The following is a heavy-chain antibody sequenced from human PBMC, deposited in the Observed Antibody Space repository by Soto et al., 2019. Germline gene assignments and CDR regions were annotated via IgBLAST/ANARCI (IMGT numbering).Heavy chain of an antibody. CDR2: INPRSGDT. Sequence: GASVKVSCKASGYTFIGYYIHWVRQAPGQGLEWMGRINPRSGDTTYAQKFQGRLTMTRDTSISTAYMELSSLRSDDTAVYYCGRDGVGATPLGWFDPWGQDPWSPLL. CDR1: GYTFIGYY. D-gene: IGHD1-26*01. CDR3: GRDGVGATPLGWFDP. V-gene: IGHV1-2*06. J-gene: IGHJ5*02.